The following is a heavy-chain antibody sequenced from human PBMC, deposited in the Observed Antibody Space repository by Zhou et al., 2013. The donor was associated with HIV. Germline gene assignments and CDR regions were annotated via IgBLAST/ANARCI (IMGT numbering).Heavy chain of an antibody. Sequence: QVQLVQSGAEVKKPGTSVKVSCKTSGYNFNAYYIHWVRQAPGQGLEWMGWVKPDNGGANFAQKFQGRVTLTRDTSVITAFLELHRLTSTDTAIYYCARAVDQWLPTTGFDYWGQGTLVSVSS. V-gene: IGHV1-2*02. CDR3: ARAVDQWLPTTGFDY. CDR2: VKPDNGGA. J-gene: IGHJ4*02. CDR1: GYNFNAYY. D-gene: IGHD6-19*01.